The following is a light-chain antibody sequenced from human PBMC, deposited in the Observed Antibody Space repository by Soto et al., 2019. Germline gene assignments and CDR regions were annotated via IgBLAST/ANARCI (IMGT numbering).Light chain of an antibody. V-gene: IGLV2-14*01. CDR2: EVS. J-gene: IGLJ2*01. CDR3: SSETSINTLV. CDR1: SSDVGAYNY. Sequence: QSVLTQPASVSGSPGKSITISCTGSSSDVGAYNYVSWYQQHPGKAPKLMIFEVSDRPSGVSNRFSGSKSGNTASLTISGLQAEEEADYYCSSETSINTLVFGGGTKLTVL.